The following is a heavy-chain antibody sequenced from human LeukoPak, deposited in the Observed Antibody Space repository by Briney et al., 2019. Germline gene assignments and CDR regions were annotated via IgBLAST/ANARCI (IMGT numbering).Heavy chain of an antibody. CDR2: MYYSGST. CDR3: ARQSGGSFDY. V-gene: IGHV4-39*01. CDR1: GGSISGSSYY. Sequence: TSETLSLTCTVSGGSISGSSYYWGWIRQPPGKGLECIGSMYYSGSTYYNPSLKSRVTISVDTSKNQFSLQLSSVTAADTAVYYCARQSGGSFDYWGQGTLVTVSS. D-gene: IGHD1-26*01. J-gene: IGHJ4*02.